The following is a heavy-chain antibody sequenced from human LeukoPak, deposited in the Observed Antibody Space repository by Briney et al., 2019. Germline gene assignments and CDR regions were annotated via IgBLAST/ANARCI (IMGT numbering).Heavy chain of an antibody. CDR1: GGSISSGGYS. CDR3: ARGAGTVTKDDAFDI. J-gene: IGHJ3*02. CDR2: IYHSGST. D-gene: IGHD4-17*01. Sequence: PSETLSLTCTVSGGSISSGGYSWSWIRRPPGKGLEWIGYIYHSGSTYYNPSLKSRVTISVDRSKNQFSLKLSSVTAADTAVYYCARGAGTVTKDDAFDIWGQGTMVTVSS. V-gene: IGHV4-30-2*01.